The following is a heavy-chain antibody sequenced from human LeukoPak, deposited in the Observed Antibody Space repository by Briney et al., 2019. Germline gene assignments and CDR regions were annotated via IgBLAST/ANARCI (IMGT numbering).Heavy chain of an antibody. J-gene: IGHJ6*02. D-gene: IGHD3-3*01. Sequence: GGSLRLSCAASGFTFTTYWMSWIRQAPGKGLEWVANINQDGTDKYYVDSVKGRFTFSRDNAQNSLYLQMNSLRAEDTAVYYCARDLWERRFLEWLSPGYYYYYGMDVWGQGTTVTVSS. CDR1: GFTFTTYW. CDR3: ARDLWERRFLEWLSPGYYYYYGMDV. V-gene: IGHV3-7*03. CDR2: INQDGTDK.